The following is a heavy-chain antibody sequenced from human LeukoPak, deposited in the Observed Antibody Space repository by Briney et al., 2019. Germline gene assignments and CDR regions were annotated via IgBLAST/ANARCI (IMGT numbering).Heavy chain of an antibody. CDR3: ARDRYSSGWSYYFDY. CDR1: GFTFSTYA. CDR2: IWYDGSNK. V-gene: IGHV3-33*08. J-gene: IGHJ4*02. D-gene: IGHD6-19*01. Sequence: GGSLRLSCAASGFTFSTYAMRWVRQAPGKGLEWVAVIWYDGSNKYYADSVKGRFTISRDNSKNTLYLQMNSLRAEDTAVYYCARDRYSSGWSYYFDYWGQGTLVTVSS.